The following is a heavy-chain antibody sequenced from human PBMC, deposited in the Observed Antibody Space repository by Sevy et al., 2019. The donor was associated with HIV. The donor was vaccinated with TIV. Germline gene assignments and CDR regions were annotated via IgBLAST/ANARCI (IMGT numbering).Heavy chain of an antibody. V-gene: IGHV3-23*01. D-gene: IGHD2-8*01. CDR1: GFTFSKYS. Sequence: GGSLRLSCAASGFTFSKYSMSWVRQPPGKGLEWVSTLSFGCGEINYADSVKGRFTISRDNSKSSVYLQMNNLRPEDTGGEYWGGRGCTKPQDYWGQGTLVTVSS. J-gene: IGHJ4*02. CDR3: GGRGCTKPQDY. CDR2: LSFGCGEI.